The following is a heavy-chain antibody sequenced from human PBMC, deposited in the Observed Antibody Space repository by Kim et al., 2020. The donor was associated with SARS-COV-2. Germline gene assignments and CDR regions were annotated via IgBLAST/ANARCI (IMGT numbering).Heavy chain of an antibody. J-gene: IGHJ5*02. CDR2: GSEK. D-gene: IGHD2-15*01. Sequence: GSEKRYVDAVEGRFTIPRDNAKNSVYLHMNSLRVDDTAVYYCARERIGWSSWGQGTLVTVSS. CDR3: ARERIGWSS. V-gene: IGHV3-7*01.